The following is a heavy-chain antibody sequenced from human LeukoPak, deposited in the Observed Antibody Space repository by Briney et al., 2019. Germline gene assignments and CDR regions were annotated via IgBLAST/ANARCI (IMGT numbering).Heavy chain of an antibody. J-gene: IGHJ6*03. D-gene: IGHD3-22*01. CDR2: IYYSGST. CDR3: ARSSEGRYYYDSSGYSYYYYYMDV. CDR1: GGSISNKY. Sequence: SETLSLTCTVSGGSISNKYWSWIRQPPGKGLEWIGYIYYSGSTNYNPSLKSRVTIPVDTSKNQFSLKLNSVTAADTAVYYCARSSEGRYYYDSSGYSYYYYYMDVWGKGTTVTISS. V-gene: IGHV4-59*01.